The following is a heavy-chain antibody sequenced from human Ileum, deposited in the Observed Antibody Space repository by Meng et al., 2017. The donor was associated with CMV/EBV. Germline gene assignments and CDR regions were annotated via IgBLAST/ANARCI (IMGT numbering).Heavy chain of an antibody. V-gene: IGHV3-23*01. CDR3: AKDGSVSGVNYFDS. D-gene: IGHD7-27*01. Sequence: SGFTYNIYAMSWVRQAPGKGLEWVSGIIYNGDVAFYSDSVKGRFTISRDNSKNMLYLQMNSLRVEDTALYYCAKDGSVSGVNYFDSWGQGTLVTVSS. J-gene: IGHJ4*02. CDR2: IIYNGDVA. CDR1: GFTYNIYA.